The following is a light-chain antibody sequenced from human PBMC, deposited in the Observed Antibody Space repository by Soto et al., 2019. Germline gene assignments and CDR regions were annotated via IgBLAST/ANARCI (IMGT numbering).Light chain of an antibody. CDR2: DVS. Sequence: QSVLTQPPSVSGAPGQRVTISCTGTSSDVGGYNYVSWYQQHPGKAPKVMIYDVSNRPSGVSNRFSGSKSGNTASLSISGLQAEDEADYYCSSYTSSSTYVFGTGTKVTVL. V-gene: IGLV2-14*01. CDR1: SSDVGGYNY. CDR3: SSYTSSSTYV. J-gene: IGLJ1*01.